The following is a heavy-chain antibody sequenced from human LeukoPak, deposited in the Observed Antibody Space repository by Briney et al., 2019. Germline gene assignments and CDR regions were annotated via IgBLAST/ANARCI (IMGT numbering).Heavy chain of an antibody. CDR1: GGSISSYY. CDR2: IYYSGST. Sequence: SETLSLTCTVSGGSISSYYWSWIRQPPGKGLEWIGYIYYSGSTNYNPSLKSRVTISVDTSKNQFSLKLSSVTAADTAVYYCAREGGAGGTIDYWGQGTLVTVSS. D-gene: IGHD2-8*01. V-gene: IGHV4-59*01. J-gene: IGHJ4*02. CDR3: AREGGAGGTIDY.